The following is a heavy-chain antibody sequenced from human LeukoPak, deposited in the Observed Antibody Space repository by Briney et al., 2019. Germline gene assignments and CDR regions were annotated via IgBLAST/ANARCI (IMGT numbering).Heavy chain of an antibody. CDR1: GFTFSSYA. V-gene: IGHV3-30-3*01. CDR2: ISYDGSNK. D-gene: IGHD3-3*01. CDR3: ARDSGYDFWSGYLS. J-gene: IGHJ4*02. Sequence: GGSLRLSCAASGFTFSSYAMHWVRQAPGKGPEWVAVISYDGSNKYYADSVKGRFTISRDNSKNTLYLQMNSLRAEDTAVYYCARDSGYDFWSGYLSWGQGTLVTVSS.